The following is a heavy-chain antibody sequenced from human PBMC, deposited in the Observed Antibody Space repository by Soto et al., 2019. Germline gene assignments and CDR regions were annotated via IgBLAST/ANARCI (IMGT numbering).Heavy chain of an antibody. CDR1: GFIFSSSW. CDR3: ARESLLKSIPIYGYYYYAMDV. CDR2: IKPDGSEV. Sequence: EVQLVESGGGLVLPGGSPRLSCAASGFIFSSSWMTWVRQAPGKGLEWVANIKPDGSEVYYADSVKGRFTISRDNPRNSLYLQRSSLRAEDTAVYYCARESLLKSIPIYGYYYYAMDVWGQGTTVIVSS. V-gene: IGHV3-7*03. D-gene: IGHD3-3*01. J-gene: IGHJ6*02.